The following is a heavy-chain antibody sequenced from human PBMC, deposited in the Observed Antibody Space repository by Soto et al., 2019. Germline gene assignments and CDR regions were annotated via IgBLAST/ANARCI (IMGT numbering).Heavy chain of an antibody. J-gene: IGHJ4*02. CDR3: ARIRHSNRVNILVH. Sequence: QSGGSLRLSCAASGFTVTSNYMSWVRQAAGRGLEWVSVIYAGSITFYADSVKGRFTISRDSSKNSLSLEMNSLRAEDTAVYYCARIRHSNRVNILVHWGQGTLLTVFS. V-gene: IGHV3-53*01. CDR2: IYAGSIT. CDR1: GFTVTSNY. D-gene: IGHD7-27*01.